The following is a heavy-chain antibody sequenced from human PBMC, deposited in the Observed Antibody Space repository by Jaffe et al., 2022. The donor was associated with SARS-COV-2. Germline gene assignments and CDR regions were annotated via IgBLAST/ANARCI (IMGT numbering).Heavy chain of an antibody. V-gene: IGHV3-23*01. CDR1: GFTFSSYA. CDR3: ALIGESLRFLEWPIDY. CDR2: ISGSGGST. J-gene: IGHJ4*02. Sequence: EVQLLESGGGLVQPGGSLRLSCAASGFTFSSYAMSWVRQAPGKGLEWVSAISGSGGSTYYADSVKGRFTISRDNSKNTLYLQMNSLRAEDTAVYYCALIGESLRFLEWPIDYWGQGTLVTVSS. D-gene: IGHD3-3*01.